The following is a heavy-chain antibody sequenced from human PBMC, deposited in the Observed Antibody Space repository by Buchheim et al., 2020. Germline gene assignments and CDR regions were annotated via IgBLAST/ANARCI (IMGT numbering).Heavy chain of an antibody. CDR2: IWYDGSNK. CDR1: GFTFSSYG. CDR3: ARDWRSDTAMVN. J-gene: IGHJ4*02. D-gene: IGHD5-18*01. Sequence: QVQLVESGGGVVQPGRSLRLSCAASGFTFSSYGMHWVRQAPGKGLEWVAVIWYDGSNKYYADSVQGRFTISRDNSKNTLYLQMNSLRAEDTAVYYCARDWRSDTAMVNWGQGTL. V-gene: IGHV3-33*01.